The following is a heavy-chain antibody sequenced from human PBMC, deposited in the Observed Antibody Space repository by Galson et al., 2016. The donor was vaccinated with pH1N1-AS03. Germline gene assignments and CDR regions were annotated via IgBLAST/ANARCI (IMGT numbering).Heavy chain of an antibody. CDR2: IRSSGNTI. D-gene: IGHD3-10*01. CDR1: GFTFTSYS. V-gene: IGHV3-48*01. Sequence: SLRLSCAASGFTFTSYSMNWVRQAPGKGLEWISYIRSSGNTIYYANSVKGRFTISRDNAKNSLYLKMNSLRAEATAVYYCARRGDTAGADPFDYWGQGTLVTVSS. J-gene: IGHJ4*02. CDR3: ARRGDTAGADPFDY.